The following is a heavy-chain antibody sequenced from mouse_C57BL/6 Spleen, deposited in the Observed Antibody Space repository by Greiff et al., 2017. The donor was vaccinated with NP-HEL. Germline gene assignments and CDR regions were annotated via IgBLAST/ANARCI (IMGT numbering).Heavy chain of an antibody. CDR1: GYTFTSYW. J-gene: IGHJ2*01. V-gene: IGHV1-69*01. D-gene: IGHD2-1*01. Sequence: QVQLQQSGAELVMPGASVKLSCKASGYTFTSYWMHWVKQRPGQGLEWIGEIDPSDSYTNYNQKFKGKSTLTVDKSSSTAYMQLSSLTSEDSAVYYCARGYGNLRGVFDYWGQGTTLTVSS. CDR3: ARGYGNLRGVFDY. CDR2: IDPSDSYT.